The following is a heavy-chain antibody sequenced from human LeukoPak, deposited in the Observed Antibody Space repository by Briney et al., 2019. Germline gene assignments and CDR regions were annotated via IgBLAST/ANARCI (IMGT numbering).Heavy chain of an antibody. CDR1: GFTFSSYA. D-gene: IGHD3-22*01. CDR2: ISYDASNK. Sequence: GGSLRLSCAASGFTFSSYAMHWVRQAPGKGLEWVAVISYDASNKYYADSVKGRFTISRDNSKNTLYLQMNSLRAEDTAVYYCARDQSSSGYGAGDYWGQGTLVTVSS. CDR3: ARDQSSSGYGAGDY. V-gene: IGHV3-30-3*01. J-gene: IGHJ4*02.